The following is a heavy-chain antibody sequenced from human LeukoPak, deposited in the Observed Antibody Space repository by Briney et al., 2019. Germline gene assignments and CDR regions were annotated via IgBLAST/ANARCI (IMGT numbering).Heavy chain of an antibody. D-gene: IGHD6-13*01. Sequence: GGSLRLSCAASGFTVSTNYMSWVRQAPGKGLEWVSVIYSGDSTYYADSVKGRFTISRDISKNTLYLQMNSLRAEDTAVYYCARQSSSSWDYYGMDVWGQGTTVTVSS. CDR1: GFTVSTNY. J-gene: IGHJ6*02. CDR2: IYSGDST. CDR3: ARQSSSSWDYYGMDV. V-gene: IGHV3-66*04.